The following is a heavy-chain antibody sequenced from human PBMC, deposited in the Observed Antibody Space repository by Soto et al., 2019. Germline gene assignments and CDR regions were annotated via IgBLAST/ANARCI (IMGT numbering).Heavy chain of an antibody. J-gene: IGHJ4*02. Sequence: ASVKVSCKASGYTFTGYFLHWVRQAPGQGLEWMGWINPKSGGTNYPQKFQGRVTMTRDTSISTVHMELSSLRSDDTAVYYCARDHRDGYNTRFDDWGQGTLVTVSS. V-gene: IGHV1-2*02. D-gene: IGHD5-12*01. CDR3: ARDHRDGYNTRFDD. CDR1: GYTFTGYF. CDR2: INPKSGGT.